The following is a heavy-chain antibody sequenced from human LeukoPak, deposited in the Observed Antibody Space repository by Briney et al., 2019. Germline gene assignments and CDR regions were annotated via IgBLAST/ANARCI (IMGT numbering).Heavy chain of an antibody. J-gene: IGHJ4*02. CDR2: INHSGST. CDR3: ARLSGYSSGHYYSDY. CDR1: GGSFSGYY. V-gene: IGHV4-34*01. Sequence: PSETLSLTCAVYGGSFSGYYWSWIRQPPGKGLEWIGEINHSGSTNYNPSLKSRVTISVDTSKNQFSRKLSSVTAADTAVYYCARLSGYSSGHYYSDYWGQGTLVTVSS. D-gene: IGHD3-22*01.